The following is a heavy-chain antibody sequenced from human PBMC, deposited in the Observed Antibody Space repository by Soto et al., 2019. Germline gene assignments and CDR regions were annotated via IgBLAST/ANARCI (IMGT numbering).Heavy chain of an antibody. CDR3: ARVTVRGYYGMDV. J-gene: IGHJ6*02. CDR2: IYYSGST. D-gene: IGHD3-10*01. Sequence: QVQLQESGPGLVKPSETLSLTCTVSGGSISSYYWSWIRQPPGKGLEWIGYIYYSGSTNYNPSLKRRVTISVDTSKNQFSLKLSSVTAADTAVYYCARVTVRGYYGMDVWGQGTTVTVSS. CDR1: GGSISSYY. V-gene: IGHV4-59*01.